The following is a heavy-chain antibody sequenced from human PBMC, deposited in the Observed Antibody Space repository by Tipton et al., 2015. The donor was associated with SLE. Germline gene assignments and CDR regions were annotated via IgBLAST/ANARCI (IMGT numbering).Heavy chain of an antibody. D-gene: IGHD2-2*01. CDR2: IIPIFGTT. V-gene: IGHV1-69*06. CDR1: GYSFTNYW. Sequence: QVQLVQSGAEVKKPGESLKISCKGSGYSFTNYWIGWVRQMPGKGLEWMGGIIPIFGTTNYAQKFKGRVTITADKYTSTAYMELSSLRSEDTAVYYCARTNIVVVPAAIRGAFDLWGQGTMVTVSS. J-gene: IGHJ3*01. CDR3: ARTNIVVVPAAIRGAFDL.